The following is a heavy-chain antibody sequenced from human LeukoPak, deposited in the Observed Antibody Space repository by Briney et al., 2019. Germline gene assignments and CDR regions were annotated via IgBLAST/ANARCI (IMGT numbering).Heavy chain of an antibody. CDR3: ARLPYDYVWGSYRYPFDY. J-gene: IGHJ4*02. CDR2: IYHSGST. Sequence: PSQTLSLTCTVSGGSNSSGGYYWSWIRQPPGKGLEWIGYIYHSGSTYYNPSLKSRVTISVDRSKNQFSLKLSSVTAADTAVYYCARLPYDYVWGSYRYPFDYWGQGTLVTVSS. V-gene: IGHV4-30-2*01. CDR1: GGSNSSGGYY. D-gene: IGHD3-16*02.